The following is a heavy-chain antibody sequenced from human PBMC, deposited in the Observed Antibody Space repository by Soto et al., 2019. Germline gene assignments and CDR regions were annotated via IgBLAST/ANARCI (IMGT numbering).Heavy chain of an antibody. CDR1: GYTFTNYG. V-gene: IGHV1-18*04. D-gene: IGHD3-16*02. Sequence: QVQVVQSGAEVKTPGASVKVSCKASGYTFTNYGITWVRQAPGQGLEWMGWISAYNGNTNYAQKGQGRVTMTTDTSTNTAYMELRSLRSDDTAVYYCARDSGAWGSYRYTSYYYYGMDVWGQGTTVTVSS. CDR2: ISAYNGNT. J-gene: IGHJ6*02. CDR3: ARDSGAWGSYRYTSYYYYGMDV.